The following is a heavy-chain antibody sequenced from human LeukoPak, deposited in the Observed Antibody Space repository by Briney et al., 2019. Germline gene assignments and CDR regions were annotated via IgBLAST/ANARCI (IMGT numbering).Heavy chain of an antibody. D-gene: IGHD2-2*01. CDR1: GGPISSGGYY. J-gene: IGHJ5*02. V-gene: IGHV4-31*03. CDR3: ARGDCSSTSCYAGRSWFDP. CDR2: IYYSGST. Sequence: SETLSLTCTVSGGPISSGGYYWSWIRQHPGKGLEWIGYIYYSGSTYYNPSLKSRVTISVDTSKNQFSLKLSSVTAADTAVYYCARGDCSSTSCYAGRSWFDPWGQGTLVTVSS.